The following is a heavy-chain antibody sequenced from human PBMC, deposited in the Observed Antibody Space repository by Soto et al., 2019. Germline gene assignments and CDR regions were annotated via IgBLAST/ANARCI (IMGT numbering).Heavy chain of an antibody. D-gene: IGHD6-19*01. CDR1: GGSFSGYY. CDR2: INHSGST. J-gene: IGHJ4*02. CDR3: ARGRGTGSIAVAGSFLVH. Sequence: SETLSLTCAVYGGSFSGYYWSWIRQPPGKGLEWIGEINHSGSTNYNPSLKSRVTISVDTSKNQFSLKLSSVTAADTAVYYCARGRGTGSIAVAGSFLVHWGQGTLVTVSS. V-gene: IGHV4-34*01.